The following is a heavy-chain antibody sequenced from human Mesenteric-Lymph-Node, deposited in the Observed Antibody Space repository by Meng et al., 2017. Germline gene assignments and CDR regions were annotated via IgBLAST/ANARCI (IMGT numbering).Heavy chain of an antibody. CDR2: TYSSRST. CDR3: ARGIGSSSSLFDY. J-gene: IGHJ4*02. V-gene: IGHV4-30-4*01. D-gene: IGHD6-13*01. Sequence: QVQLQASGPGLSKPSEPLPLTCTVSGASVDSGNYHWSWGRQPPGKGLECIGYTYSSRSTYYNPSLKSRVYMSVDTSKNQFSLKLSSVTAADTAVYYCARGIGSSSSLFDYWGQGTLVTVSS. CDR1: GASVDSGNYH.